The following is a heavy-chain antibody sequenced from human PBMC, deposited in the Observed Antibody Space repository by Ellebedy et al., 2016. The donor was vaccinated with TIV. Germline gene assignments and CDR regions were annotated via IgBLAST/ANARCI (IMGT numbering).Heavy chain of an antibody. Sequence: GESLKISXKGSGYSFTSYWIGWVRQMPGKGLEWMGIIYPGDSDTRYSPSFQGQVTISADKSISTAYLQWSSLKASDTAMYYCARLTGTLIPYYYMDVWGKGTTVTVSS. CDR1: GYSFTSYW. CDR3: ARLTGTLIPYYYMDV. V-gene: IGHV5-51*01. J-gene: IGHJ6*03. D-gene: IGHD1-20*01. CDR2: IYPGDSDT.